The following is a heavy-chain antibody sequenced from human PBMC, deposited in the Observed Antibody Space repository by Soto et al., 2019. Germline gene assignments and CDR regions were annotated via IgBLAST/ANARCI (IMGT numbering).Heavy chain of an antibody. CDR3: ARSYCSSTSCSWGSWFDP. D-gene: IGHD2-2*01. Sequence: GASVKVSCKASGYTFTSYGISWVRQAPGQGLEWMGWISAYNGNTNYAQKLQGRVTMTTDTSTSTAYMELRSLRSDDTAVYYCARSYCSSTSCSWGSWFDPWGQGTLVTVSS. V-gene: IGHV1-18*01. CDR2: ISAYNGNT. J-gene: IGHJ5*02. CDR1: GYTFTSYG.